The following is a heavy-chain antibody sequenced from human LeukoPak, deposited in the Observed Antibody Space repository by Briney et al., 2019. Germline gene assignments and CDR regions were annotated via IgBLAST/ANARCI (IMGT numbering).Heavy chain of an antibody. CDR3: ARGTYDYAEYFQH. J-gene: IGHJ1*01. D-gene: IGHD3-16*01. CDR1: GFTFSSYE. Sequence: GGSLRLSCAASGFTFSSYEMSWVRQAPGKGLECVSYISSSGITIYYADSVKGRFTISRDNAKNSLYLQMNSLRAEDTAVYYCARGTYDYAEYFQHWGQGTLVTVSS. CDR2: ISSSGITI. V-gene: IGHV3-48*03.